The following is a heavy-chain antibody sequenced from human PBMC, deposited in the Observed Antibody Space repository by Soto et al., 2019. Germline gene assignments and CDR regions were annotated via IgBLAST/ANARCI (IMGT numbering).Heavy chain of an antibody. V-gene: IGHV3-30-3*01. J-gene: IGHJ6*02. Sequence: PGGSLRLSCAASGFTFSSYAMHWVRQAPGKGLEWVAVISYDGSNKYYADSVKGRFTISRDNSKNTLYLQMNSLRAEDTAVYYCARSGYYYYYYYYGMDVWGQGTTVTASS. D-gene: IGHD3-22*01. CDR1: GFTFSSYA. CDR2: ISYDGSNK. CDR3: ARSGYYYYYYYYGMDV.